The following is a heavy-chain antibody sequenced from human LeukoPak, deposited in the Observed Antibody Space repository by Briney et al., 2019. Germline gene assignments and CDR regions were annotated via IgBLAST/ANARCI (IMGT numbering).Heavy chain of an antibody. V-gene: IGHV4-34*01. CDR3: ARLTKNDSGSFRFGKKKRGYMDV. CDR2: INHSGST. D-gene: IGHD3-10*01. Sequence: SETLSLTCAVYGGSFSGYYWSWIRQPPGKGLEWIGEINHSGSTNYNPSLKSRVTISVDTSTNQFSLKLSSVTAADTAVYYCARLTKNDSGSFRFGKKKRGYMDVWGKGTTVTISS. J-gene: IGHJ6*03. CDR1: GGSFSGYY.